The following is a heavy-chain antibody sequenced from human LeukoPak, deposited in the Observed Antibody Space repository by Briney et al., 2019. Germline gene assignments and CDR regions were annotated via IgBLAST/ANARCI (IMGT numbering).Heavy chain of an antibody. V-gene: IGHV3-30*02. D-gene: IGHD3-3*01. CDR2: IRYDGSNK. J-gene: IGHJ4*02. CDR1: GFTFSTYG. Sequence: PGGSLRLSCSASGFTFSTYGMHWVRQAPGKGLEWVAFIRYDGSNKYYADSVKGRFTISRDNSKNTLYLQMNSLRTEDTAVYYCAKGFYDFWLGGGQGTLVTVSS. CDR3: AKGFYDFWLG.